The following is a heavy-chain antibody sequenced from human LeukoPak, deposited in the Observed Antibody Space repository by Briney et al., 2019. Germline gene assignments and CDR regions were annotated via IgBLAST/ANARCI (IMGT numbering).Heavy chain of an antibody. J-gene: IGHJ5*02. V-gene: IGHV1-69*13. CDR2: IIPIFGTA. CDR1: GGTFSSYA. CDR3: ARVDGISNWFDP. Sequence: ASVKVSCKASGGTFSSYAISWVRQAPGQGLEWMGGIIPIFGTANYAQKFQGGVTITADESTSTAYMELSSLRSEDTAVYYCARVDGISNWFDPWGQGTLVTVSS. D-gene: IGHD2-21*01.